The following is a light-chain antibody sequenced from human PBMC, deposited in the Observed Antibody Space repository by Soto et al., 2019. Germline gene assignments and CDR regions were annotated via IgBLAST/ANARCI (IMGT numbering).Light chain of an antibody. CDR3: QQRSNWPRT. V-gene: IGKV3-11*01. CDR2: DAS. CDR1: QSVSFY. Sequence: EIVLTQSPATLSLSPGERATLSCTASQSVSFYLAWYQQKPGQAPRLLIYDASNWATGIPARFSGSGSGTDFTLTISSLEPEDFAVYYCQQRSNWPRTFGPGTKVDIK. J-gene: IGKJ3*01.